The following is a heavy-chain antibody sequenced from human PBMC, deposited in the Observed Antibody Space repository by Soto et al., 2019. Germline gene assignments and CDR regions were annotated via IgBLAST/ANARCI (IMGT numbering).Heavy chain of an antibody. CDR3: ASKTSCASGVDP. J-gene: IGHJ5*02. V-gene: IGHV1-69*08. CDR2: IIPVLGTR. CDR1: GGTSTSYT. Sequence: QAQLVQSGAEVKKPGSSVKVSCQASGGTSTSYTVTWVRQAPGQRLEWIGRIIPVLGTRNYAPKFLGRVTFTADTSTNTAYMELSGLTSNDTAVYYCASKTSCASGVDPWGRGTLVTVSS. D-gene: IGHD2-2*01.